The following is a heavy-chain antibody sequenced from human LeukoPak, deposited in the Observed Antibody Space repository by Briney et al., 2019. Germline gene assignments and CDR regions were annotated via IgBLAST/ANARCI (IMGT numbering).Heavy chain of an antibody. V-gene: IGHV3-23*01. CDR1: GFTFSTFP. D-gene: IGHD3-10*01. J-gene: IGHJ4*02. CDR2: IGASGGST. Sequence: PGGSLRLSCAASGFTFSTFPMSWVRQAPGKGLEWVSGIGASGGSTYYADSVKGRFTISRDNSENTLYLQMNSLRAKDTAIYYCAKVYGSRGYWGQGTLVTVSS. CDR3: AKVYGSRGY.